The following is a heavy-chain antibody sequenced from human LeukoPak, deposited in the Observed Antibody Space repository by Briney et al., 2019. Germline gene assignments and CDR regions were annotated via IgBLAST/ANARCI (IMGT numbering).Heavy chain of an antibody. CDR3: AKGTVAGTMEALDY. V-gene: IGHV3-23*01. Sequence: GGSLRLSCAASGFTVSNSYMSWVRQAPGKGLEWVSAISGSGGSTYYADSVKGRFTISRDNARNTLYLQMNSLRAEDTAVYYCAKGTVAGTMEALDYWGQGTLVTVSS. D-gene: IGHD6-19*01. J-gene: IGHJ4*02. CDR2: ISGSGGST. CDR1: GFTVSNSY.